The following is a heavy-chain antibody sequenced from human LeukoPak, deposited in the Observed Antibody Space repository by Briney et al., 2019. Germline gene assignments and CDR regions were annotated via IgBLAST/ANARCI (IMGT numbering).Heavy chain of an antibody. CDR3: ARDNSVGDNAWWFDP. V-gene: IGHV1-46*01. D-gene: IGHD1-26*01. CDR2: INPTGGST. Sequence: ASVKVSCKASGGTFSSYAISWVRQAPGQGLEWMGLINPTGGSTGYAQKFQGRVTMTRDMSTSTDYMELSSLRSEDTAIYYCARDNSVGDNAWWFDPWGQGALVTVSS. CDR1: GGTFSSYA. J-gene: IGHJ5*02.